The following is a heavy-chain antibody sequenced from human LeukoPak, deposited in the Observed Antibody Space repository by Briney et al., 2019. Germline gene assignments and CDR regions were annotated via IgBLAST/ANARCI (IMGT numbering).Heavy chain of an antibody. J-gene: IGHJ3*02. D-gene: IGHD3-22*01. Sequence: GGSLRLSCAASGFTFSSYAMSWVRQAPGKGLEWVSAISGSGGSTYYADSVKGRFTISRDNSKNTLYLQMNSLRAEDTAVYYCAKRVYYYDSSGDAFDIWGQGTMVTVSS. CDR3: AKRVYYYDSSGDAFDI. CDR2: ISGSGGST. V-gene: IGHV3-23*01. CDR1: GFTFSSYA.